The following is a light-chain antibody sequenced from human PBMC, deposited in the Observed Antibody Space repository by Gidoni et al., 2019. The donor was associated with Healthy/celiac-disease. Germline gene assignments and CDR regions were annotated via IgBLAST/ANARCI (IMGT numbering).Light chain of an antibody. CDR3: SSYTSSSTSWV. Sequence: SPGQSITISCTGTSSDGGGYNYVSWYQQHPGKAPKLMIYEVSNRPSGVSIRFSGSKSGNTASLTISGLQAEDEADYYCSSYTSSSTSWVFGGGTKLTVL. J-gene: IGLJ3*02. CDR1: SSDGGGYNY. CDR2: EVS. V-gene: IGLV2-14*01.